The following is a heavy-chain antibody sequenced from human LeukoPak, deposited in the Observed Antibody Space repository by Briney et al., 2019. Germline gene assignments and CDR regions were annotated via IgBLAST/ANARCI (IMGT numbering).Heavy chain of an antibody. V-gene: IGHV1-46*01. J-gene: IGHJ4*02. Sequence: ASVKVSCKVSGYTFTSYYIHWVRQAPGQGLEWVGIINPSGGTTIYAQKFQGRVTMTRDMSTSTVYMELSSLRSEDTAVYYCARDMANTIHKPDYWGQGTLVTVSS. CDR1: GYTFTSYY. CDR2: INPSGGTT. D-gene: IGHD3-10*01. CDR3: ARDMANTIHKPDY.